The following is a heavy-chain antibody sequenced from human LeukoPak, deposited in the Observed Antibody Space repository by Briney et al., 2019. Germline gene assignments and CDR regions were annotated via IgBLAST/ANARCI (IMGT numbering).Heavy chain of an antibody. D-gene: IGHD2-2*01. J-gene: IGHJ6*02. CDR1: GGSLSAYY. Sequence: PSETLSLTCAVYGGSLSAYYWGWVRQPPGKGLEWIGEINHSGSTNYNPSLKSRVTISVDTSKNQFSLKLSSVTAADTAVYYCATLPVVPAAEGMDVWGQGTTVTVSS. V-gene: IGHV4-34*01. CDR3: ATLPVVPAAEGMDV. CDR2: INHSGST.